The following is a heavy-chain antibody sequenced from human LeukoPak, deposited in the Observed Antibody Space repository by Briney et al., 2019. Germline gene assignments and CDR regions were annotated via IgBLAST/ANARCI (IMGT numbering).Heavy chain of an antibody. J-gene: IGHJ4*02. CDR3: ARFLGSSNANDEVGRDGLDY. CDR1: GYTFTSYG. V-gene: IGHV1-18*01. CDR2: ISAYNGNT. D-gene: IGHD1-1*01. Sequence: ASVKVSCKASGYTFTSYGISWVRQAPGQGLEWMGWISAYNGNTNYAQKLQGRVTMTTDTSTSTAYMELRSLRSDDTAVYYCARFLGSSNANDEVGRDGLDYWGQGTLVTVSS.